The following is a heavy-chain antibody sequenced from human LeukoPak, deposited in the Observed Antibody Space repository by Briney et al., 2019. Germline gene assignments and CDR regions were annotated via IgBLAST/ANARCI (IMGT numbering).Heavy chain of an antibody. D-gene: IGHD4-23*01. Sequence: GRSLRLSCVGSGFAFHNYAMHWVRRPPGKGLEWVSAINWNSDTKAYADSVKGRFTISRDRARNSLYLQMDSLRPEDTALYYCAKNTGGNGAYFYAMDVWGQGTSVTVSS. CDR2: INWNSDTK. CDR1: GFAFHNYA. J-gene: IGHJ6*02. CDR3: AKNTGGNGAYFYAMDV. V-gene: IGHV3-9*01.